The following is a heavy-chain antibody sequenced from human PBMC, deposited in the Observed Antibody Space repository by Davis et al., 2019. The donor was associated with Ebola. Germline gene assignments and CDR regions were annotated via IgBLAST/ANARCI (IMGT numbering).Heavy chain of an antibody. CDR2: IKQDGSEK. CDR3: AEYITTSPSRYFDP. J-gene: IGHJ5*02. CDR1: GFTFSSYW. V-gene: IGHV3-7*03. D-gene: IGHD3-3*01. Sequence: GGSLRLSCAASGFTFSSYWMSWVRQAPGKGLEWVANIKQDGSEKYYVDSVKGRFTISRDNSKNTLYLQMNSLRVEDTAIYYCAEYITTSPSRYFDPWGQGTLVTVSS.